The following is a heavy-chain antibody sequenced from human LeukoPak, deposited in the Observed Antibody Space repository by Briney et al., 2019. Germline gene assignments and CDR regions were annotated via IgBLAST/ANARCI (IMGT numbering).Heavy chain of an antibody. Sequence: GGSLRLSCAASGFTFSSYSMNWVCQAPGKGLEWVSSISSSSSYIYYADSVKGRFTISRDNAKNSLYLQMNSLRAEDTAVYYCARDLVAAFDYWGQGTLVTVSS. CDR3: ARDLVAAFDY. CDR1: GFTFSSYS. D-gene: IGHD2-21*01. CDR2: ISSSSSYI. J-gene: IGHJ4*02. V-gene: IGHV3-21*01.